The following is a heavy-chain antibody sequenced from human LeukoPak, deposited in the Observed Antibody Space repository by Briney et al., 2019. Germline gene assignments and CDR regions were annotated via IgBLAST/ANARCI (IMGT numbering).Heavy chain of an antibody. CDR3: NIFLPDYIDV. CDR1: GGTFSSYA. V-gene: IGHV1-69*05. D-gene: IGHD3-9*01. CDR2: IIPIFGTA. J-gene: IGHJ6*03. Sequence: SVKVSCKASGGTFSSYAISWVRQAPGQGLEWMGGIIPIFGTANYAQKFQGRVTITTDESTSTAYMELSSLRSEDTAVYYCNIFLPDYIDVWGKGTTVTVSS.